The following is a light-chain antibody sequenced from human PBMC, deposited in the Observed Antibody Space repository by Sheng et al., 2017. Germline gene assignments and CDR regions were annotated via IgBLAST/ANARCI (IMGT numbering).Light chain of an antibody. CDR3: QQFNNWPPLT. Sequence: PATLSVSPGERATLSCRTSQSVSTNLAWYQQRPGQAPRLLIYGASIRATGIPVRFSGSGSGTEFTLTISSLQSEDFAVYYCQQFNNWPPLTFGGGTKVEIK. J-gene: IGKJ4*01. CDR1: QSVSTN. CDR2: GAS. V-gene: IGKV3-15*01.